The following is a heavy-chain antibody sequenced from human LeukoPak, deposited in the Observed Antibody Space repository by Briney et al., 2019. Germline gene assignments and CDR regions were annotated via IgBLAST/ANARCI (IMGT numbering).Heavy chain of an antibody. CDR1: GFTFSDYY. D-gene: IGHD5-24*01. V-gene: IGHV3-11*01. Sequence: GGSLRLSCAASGFTFSDYYMSWIRQAPGKVLEWVSYISTSGSTIYYADSVKGRFTISRDNAKNSLYLQMNSLRAEDTAVYYWATDSSLHLGYYFDYWGQGTLVSVSS. CDR3: ATDSSLHLGYYFDY. CDR2: ISTSGSTI. J-gene: IGHJ4*02.